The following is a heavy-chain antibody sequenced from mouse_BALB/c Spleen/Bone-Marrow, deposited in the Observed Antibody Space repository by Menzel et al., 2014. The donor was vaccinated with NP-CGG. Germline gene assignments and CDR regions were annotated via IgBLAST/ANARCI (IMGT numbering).Heavy chain of an antibody. D-gene: IGHD1-1*01. J-gene: IGHJ4*01. CDR1: GFSLTSYG. V-gene: IGHV2-2*02. CDR3: AKNLLLRRAMDY. CDR2: IWSGGST. Sequence: VKLMESGPGLVQPSQSLSITCTVSGFSLTSYGVHWVRQSPGKGLEWLGVIWSGGSTDYNAAFISRLSISKDNSKSQVFFKMNSLQANDTAIYYCAKNLLLRRAMDYWGQGTSVTVSS.